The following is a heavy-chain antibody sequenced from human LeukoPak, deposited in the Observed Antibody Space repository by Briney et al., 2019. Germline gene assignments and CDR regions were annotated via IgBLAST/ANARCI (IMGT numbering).Heavy chain of an antibody. J-gene: IGHJ5*02. V-gene: IGHV4-38-2*02. Sequence: SETLSLTCTVSGYSLSSGYYWGWIRQPPGKGLEWIGSIYHSGSTYYNPSLKSRVTISVDTSKNQFSLKLSSVTAADTAVYYCANTYGSGSYYKGGFDPWGQGTLVTVSS. CDR1: GYSLSSGYY. CDR2: IYHSGST. D-gene: IGHD3-10*01. CDR3: ANTYGSGSYYKGGFDP.